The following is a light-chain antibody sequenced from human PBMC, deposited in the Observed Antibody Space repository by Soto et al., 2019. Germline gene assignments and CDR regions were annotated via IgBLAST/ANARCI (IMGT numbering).Light chain of an antibody. J-gene: IGKJ1*01. CDR3: QQRSHWPT. CDR2: DAS. CDR1: QTVSSY. V-gene: IGKV3-11*01. Sequence: EIVLTQSPAALSLSPGERATLSCRASQTVSSYLAWYQQRPGQAPRLLIYDASNRATGIPARFSASGSGTDFTLTISRLEPEDFAVYYCQQRSHWPTFGQGTKVDIK.